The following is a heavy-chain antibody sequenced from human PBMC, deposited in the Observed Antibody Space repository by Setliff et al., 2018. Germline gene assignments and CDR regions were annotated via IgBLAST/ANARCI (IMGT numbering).Heavy chain of an antibody. CDR1: GYTFTSYG. CDR3: ARGEGGIAAAGLFDY. Sequence: XSVKVSCXXSGYTFTSYGISWVRQAPGQGXXXXGXXXXXXXXXXXXXXLXXXVTMTXDTSTSTAYMELRSLRSDDTAVYYCARGEGGIAAAGLFDYWGQGTLVTVSS. J-gene: IGHJ4*02. CDR2: XXXXXXXX. D-gene: IGHD6-13*01. V-gene: IGHV1-18*01.